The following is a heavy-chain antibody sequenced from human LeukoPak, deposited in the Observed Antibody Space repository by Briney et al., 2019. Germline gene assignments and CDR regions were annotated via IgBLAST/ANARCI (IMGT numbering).Heavy chain of an antibody. V-gene: IGHV4-4*02. D-gene: IGHD5-18*01. Sequence: SGTLSLTCAVSGGSISSNNWWNWVRQPPGKGLEWIGEIYHSGSTNYNPSLKSQVTISVDKSKNQFSLRLSSVTAADTAVYYCATLPLYSYNKAVDFWGQGTLVTVSS. CDR3: ATLPLYSYNKAVDF. CDR1: GGSISSNNW. CDR2: IYHSGST. J-gene: IGHJ4*02.